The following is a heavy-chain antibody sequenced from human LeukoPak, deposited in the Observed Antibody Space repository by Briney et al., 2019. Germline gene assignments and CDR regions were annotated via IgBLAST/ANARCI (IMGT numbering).Heavy chain of an antibody. J-gene: IGHJ4*02. CDR3: VKYNSGLYDF. CDR1: GLTFSNYA. CDR2: ISNNGDST. V-gene: IGHV3-64D*06. Sequence: GRSLRLSCSASGLTFSNYAFHWVRQAPGKGLECASAISNNGDSTYYADSVKGRFATSRDNSNKTLYLQMSSLRAEDTAVYYCVKYNSGLYDFWGQGILVTVSS. D-gene: IGHD1-14*01.